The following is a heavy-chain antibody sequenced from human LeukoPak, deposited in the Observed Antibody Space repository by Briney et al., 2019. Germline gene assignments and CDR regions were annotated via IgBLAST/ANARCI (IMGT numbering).Heavy chain of an antibody. J-gene: IGHJ3*02. CDR2: IQQDGSEK. CDR3: ARDRGTYYYDTSSHYDAFDI. Sequence: PGGSLRLSCAASGFTFSSYWMTWVRQAPGKGLEWVANIQQDGSEKYYVDSVKGRFTISRDNAKNSLYLQMNSLRADDTAVFYCARDRGTYYYDTSSHYDAFDIWGQGTMVTVSS. CDR1: GFTFSSYW. D-gene: IGHD3-22*01. V-gene: IGHV3-7*01.